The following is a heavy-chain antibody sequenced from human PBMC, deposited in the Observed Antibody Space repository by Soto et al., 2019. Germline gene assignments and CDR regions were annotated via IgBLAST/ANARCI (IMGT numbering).Heavy chain of an antibody. CDR2: TYYRSRWYN. V-gene: IGHV6-1*01. J-gene: IGHJ6*02. CDR3: MGATSFTPETYYYYGMDV. D-gene: IGHD5-12*01. CDR1: GDSVSSNSAA. Sequence: SQTLSLTCAISGDSVSSNSAAWNWIRLSPSRGLEWLARTYYRSRWYNDYAVSVRSRITVNPDTSKNQFSLQLTSVTAADTAVYYCMGATSFTPETYYYYGMDVWGQGTTVTVSS.